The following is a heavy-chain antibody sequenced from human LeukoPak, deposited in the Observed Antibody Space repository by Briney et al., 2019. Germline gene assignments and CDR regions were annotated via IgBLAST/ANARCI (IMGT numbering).Heavy chain of an antibody. CDR1: GFTFSSYA. CDR3: AKGSIAVAGQFDY. V-gene: IGHV3-23*01. D-gene: IGHD6-19*01. J-gene: IGHJ4*02. CDR2: ISGSGGST. Sequence: GGSLRLSCAASGFTFSSYAMSWVPQAPGKGLEWVSAISGSGGSTYYADSVKGRFTISRDNCKNTLYLQMNSLRAEDTAVYYCAKGSIAVAGQFDYWGQGTLVTVSS.